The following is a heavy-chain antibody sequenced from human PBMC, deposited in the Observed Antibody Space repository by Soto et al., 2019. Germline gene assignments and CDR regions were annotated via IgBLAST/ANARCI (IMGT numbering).Heavy chain of an antibody. CDR3: ARWQDSSYWPPGVEF. CDR1: GFTFTSYG. Sequence: QVQLVQSGAEVKKTGASVKVSCKASGFTFTSYGFSLVRQAPGQGLEWMGWISAYNGHKNYAQKFQDRVTLATDTSTSTVYMELRSLISDDTDVYYGARWQDSSYWPPGVEFWCQGTLVTVSS. V-gene: IGHV1-18*01. CDR2: ISAYNGHK. J-gene: IGHJ4*02. D-gene: IGHD6-6*01.